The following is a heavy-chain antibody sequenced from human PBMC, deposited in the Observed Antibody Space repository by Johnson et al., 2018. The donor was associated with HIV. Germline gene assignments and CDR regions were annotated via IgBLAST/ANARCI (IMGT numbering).Heavy chain of an antibody. V-gene: IGHV3-20*04. J-gene: IGHJ3*02. CDR3: ARLEDRGRGAFDI. CDR1: GFTFDDYG. D-gene: IGHD3-10*01. CDR2: IHWNGAGT. Sequence: VQLVESGGGVVRPGGSLRLSCAASGFTFDDYGLAWVRQAPGKGLEWVSGIHWNGAGTGYADSVKGRFTISRGNAKNSLYLQMNSLRAEDTAVYYCARLEDRGRGAFDIWGQGTMVTVSS.